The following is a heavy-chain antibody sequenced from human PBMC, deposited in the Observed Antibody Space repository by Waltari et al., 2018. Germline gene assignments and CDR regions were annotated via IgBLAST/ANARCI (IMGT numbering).Heavy chain of an antibody. Sequence: QVQLQQWGAGLLKPSETLSLTCAVYGGSFSGYYWRWIRQPPGKGLEWIGEINHSGSTNYNPSLKSRVTISVDTSKNQFSLKLSSVTAADTAVYYCARGDFWSGQSVYYYGMDVWGQGTTVTVSS. V-gene: IGHV4-34*01. CDR3: ARGDFWSGQSVYYYGMDV. D-gene: IGHD3-3*01. CDR1: GGSFSGYY. J-gene: IGHJ6*02. CDR2: INHSGST.